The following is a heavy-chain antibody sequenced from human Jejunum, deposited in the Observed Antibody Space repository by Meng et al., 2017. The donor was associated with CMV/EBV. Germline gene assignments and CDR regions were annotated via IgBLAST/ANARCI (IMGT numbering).Heavy chain of an antibody. J-gene: IGHJ4*02. CDR2: LFYNGNT. CDR3: AKDRDSHGGIFDS. D-gene: IGHD3-16*01. CDR1: GGSVSSYS. Sequence: VSGGSVSSYSWSWLRQSPGKGLEWIGYLFYNGNTNYSPSLRGRATISVGSSNNQFSLTLTSVTAADTAVYYCAKDRDSHGGIFDSWGQGTLVTVSS. V-gene: IGHV4-59*02.